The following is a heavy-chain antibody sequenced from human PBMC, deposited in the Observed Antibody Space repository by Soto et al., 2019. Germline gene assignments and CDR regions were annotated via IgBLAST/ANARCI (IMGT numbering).Heavy chain of an antibody. CDR2: ISSSSSYI. CDR1: GFTFSSYS. CDR3: ARIVTVVPPYYFDY. D-gene: IGHD3-22*01. Sequence: GGSLRLSCAASGFTFSSYSMNWVRQAPGKGLEWVSSISSSSSYIYYADSVKGRFTISRDNAKNSLYLQMNSLRAEDTAVYYCARIVTVVPPYYFDYWGQGTLVTVS. V-gene: IGHV3-21*01. J-gene: IGHJ4*02.